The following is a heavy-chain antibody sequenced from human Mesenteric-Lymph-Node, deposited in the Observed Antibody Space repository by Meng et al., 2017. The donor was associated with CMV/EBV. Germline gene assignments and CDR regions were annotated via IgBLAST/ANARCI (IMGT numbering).Heavy chain of an antibody. V-gene: IGHV3-30-3*01. Sequence: GESLKISCAASGFTFSNYAMHWVRQAPGKGLEWVAVISYHGNNKYYAASVKGRFTISRDNSENALFLQMNSLRAEDTAVYYCARDSVPSFCTSASCYETLYYYSGLDVWGQGTTVTVSS. J-gene: IGHJ6*02. CDR1: GFTFSNYA. D-gene: IGHD2-2*01. CDR2: ISYHGNNK. CDR3: ARDSVPSFCTSASCYETLYYYSGLDV.